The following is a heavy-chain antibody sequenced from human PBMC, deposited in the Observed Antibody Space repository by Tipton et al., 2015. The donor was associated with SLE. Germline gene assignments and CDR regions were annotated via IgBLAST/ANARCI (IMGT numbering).Heavy chain of an antibody. J-gene: IGHJ2*01. CDR2: ISGSGGST. CDR1: GFTFSSYA. Sequence: SLRLSCAASGFTFSSYAMSWVRQAPGKGLEWVSAISGSGGSTYYAESVKGRFTISRDNANNTLYLQMNSPTAEDTAVYYCAKDYDSKRLRYFDIWGRGTLVTVSS. D-gene: IGHD3-22*01. CDR3: AKDYDSKRLRYFDI. V-gene: IGHV3-23*01.